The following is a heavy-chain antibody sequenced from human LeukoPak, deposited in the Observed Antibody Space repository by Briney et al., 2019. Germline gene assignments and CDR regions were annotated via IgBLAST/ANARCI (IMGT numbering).Heavy chain of an antibody. Sequence: GASVKVSCKASGGTFSSYAISWVRQAPGQGREWMGRIIPIFGTANYAQKFQGRVTITTDESTSTAYMELSSLRSEDTAVYYCARNMYYDILAGPIDWGQGTLVTVSS. CDR1: GGTFSSYA. V-gene: IGHV1-69*05. J-gene: IGHJ4*02. CDR2: IIPIFGTA. D-gene: IGHD3-9*01. CDR3: ARNMYYDILAGPID.